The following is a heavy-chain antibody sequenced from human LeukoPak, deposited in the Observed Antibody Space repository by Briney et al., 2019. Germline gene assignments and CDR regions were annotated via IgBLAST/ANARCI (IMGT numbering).Heavy chain of an antibody. Sequence: SETLSLTCTVSGGSISNYYWGWIRQPPGKGLEWIGSIYYSGSTYYNPSLKSRVTISVDTSKNQFSLKLSSVTAADTAVYYCARRERDYYGMDVWGQGTTVTVSS. V-gene: IGHV4-39*01. CDR3: ARRERDYYGMDV. CDR1: GGSISNYY. CDR2: IYYSGST. J-gene: IGHJ6*02.